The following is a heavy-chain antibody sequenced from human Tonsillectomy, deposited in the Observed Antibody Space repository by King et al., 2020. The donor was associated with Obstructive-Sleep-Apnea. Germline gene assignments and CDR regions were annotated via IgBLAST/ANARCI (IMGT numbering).Heavy chain of an antibody. Sequence: TLKESGPALVKPTQTLTLTCTFSGFSLSTSGMCVSWIRQPPGKALEWLARIDWDDDKYYSTSLKTRLTISKDTSKNQVVLTMTNMDPVDTATYYRAREYDFWSGYANYYYYYGMDVWGQGTTVTVSS. J-gene: IGHJ6*02. CDR3: AREYDFWSGYANYYYYYGMDV. D-gene: IGHD3-3*01. CDR1: GFSLSTSGMC. CDR2: IDWDDDK. V-gene: IGHV2-70*11.